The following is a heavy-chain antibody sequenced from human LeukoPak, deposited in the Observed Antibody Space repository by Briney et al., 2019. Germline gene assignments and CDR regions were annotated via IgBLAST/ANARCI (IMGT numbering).Heavy chain of an antibody. CDR1: GFTFSSYW. Sequence: GSLRLSCAASGFTFSSYWMHWVRQAPGKGLEWIGSIYYSGSTYYNPSLKSRVTISVDTSKNQFSLKLSSVTAADTAVYYCARGRAGENWFDPWGQGTLVTVSS. D-gene: IGHD7-27*01. V-gene: IGHV4-39*07. CDR2: IYYSGST. J-gene: IGHJ5*02. CDR3: ARGRAGENWFDP.